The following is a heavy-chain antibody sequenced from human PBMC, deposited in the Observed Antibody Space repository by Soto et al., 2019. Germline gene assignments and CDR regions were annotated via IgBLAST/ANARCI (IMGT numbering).Heavy chain of an antibody. CDR1: GYTFTSYD. CDR3: ARVYCSGGRCYPGDFDI. V-gene: IGHV1-8*01. Sequence: ASVKVSCKASGYTFTSYDINWVRQATGQGLEWMGWMNPNSGNTGYAQKFQGRVTMTRNTSISTAYMELSSLRSEDTAVYYCARVYCSGGRCYPGDFDIWGPGTMVTVSS. CDR2: MNPNSGNT. D-gene: IGHD2-15*01. J-gene: IGHJ3*02.